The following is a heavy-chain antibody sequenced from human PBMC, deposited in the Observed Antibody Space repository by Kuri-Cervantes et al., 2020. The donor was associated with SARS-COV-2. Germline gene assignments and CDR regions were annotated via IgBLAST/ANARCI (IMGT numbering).Heavy chain of an antibody. V-gene: IGHV4-34*01. D-gene: IGHD4-23*01. CDR1: GGSFSGYY. J-gene: IGHJ3*02. Sequence: SETLSLTCAVYGGSFSGYYWSWIRQPPGKGLEWIGSIYYSGSTYYNPSLKSRVTISVDTSKNQFSLKLSSVTAADTAVYYCARHPVTPPRDAFDIWGQGTMVTVSS. CDR2: IYYSGST. CDR3: ARHPVTPPRDAFDI.